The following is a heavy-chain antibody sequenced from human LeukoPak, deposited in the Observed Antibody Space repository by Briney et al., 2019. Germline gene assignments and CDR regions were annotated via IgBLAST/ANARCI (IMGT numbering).Heavy chain of an antibody. J-gene: IGHJ4*02. D-gene: IGHD2-2*03. CDR1: EFTFSSYA. CDR2: ISGSGGST. Sequence: PGGSLRLSCAASEFTFSSYAMSWARQAPGKGLEWVSAISGSGGSTYYADSVKGRFTISRDNSKNTLYLQMNSLRAEDTAVYYCAKVFGYCSSTSCYSNWGQGTLVTVSS. CDR3: AKVFGYCSSTSCYSN. V-gene: IGHV3-23*01.